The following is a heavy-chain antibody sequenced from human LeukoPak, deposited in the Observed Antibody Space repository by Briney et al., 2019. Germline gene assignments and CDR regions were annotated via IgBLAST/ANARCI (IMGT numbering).Heavy chain of an antibody. V-gene: IGHV5-51*01. J-gene: IGHJ3*02. CDR2: ILPGDSNI. Sequence: GESLRISCKGSGYSFSNYWIAWVRLIPGKGLEWMGIILPGDSNIRYSPSFQGQVTISGDKSITTAYLQWSSLKASDTAMYYCARRHDTVDAFDIWGQGTMVTVSS. CDR1: GYSFSNYW. D-gene: IGHD1-1*01. CDR3: ARRHDTVDAFDI.